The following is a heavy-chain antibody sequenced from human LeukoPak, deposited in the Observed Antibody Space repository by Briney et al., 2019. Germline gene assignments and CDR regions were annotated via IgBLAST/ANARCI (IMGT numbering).Heavy chain of an antibody. Sequence: PGRSLRLSCAASGYTFTGYYMHWVRQAPGQGLEWMGWISPNSGGTNYAQKFQGRVTMTRDTSISTAYMELSRLRSDDTAVYYCARDIWFGELTFDYWGQGTLVTVSS. CDR1: GYTFTGYY. CDR2: ISPNSGGT. V-gene: IGHV1-2*02. D-gene: IGHD3-10*01. J-gene: IGHJ4*02. CDR3: ARDIWFGELTFDY.